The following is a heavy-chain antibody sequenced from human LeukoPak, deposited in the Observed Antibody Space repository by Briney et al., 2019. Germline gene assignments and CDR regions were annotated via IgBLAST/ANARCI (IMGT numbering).Heavy chain of an antibody. CDR3: AKERSHLINYFEY. CDR1: GFTFSSYG. V-gene: IGHV3-30*18. Sequence: AGGSLRLSCAASGFTFSSYGMDWVRQAPGKGLGWVAVISYDGSNKYYASSVKDRFTISRDNSKYTLFLQMNSLSAEDKAVYYCAKERSHLINYFEYWGQGTLVTVSS. D-gene: IGHD3-16*01. J-gene: IGHJ4*02. CDR2: ISYDGSNK.